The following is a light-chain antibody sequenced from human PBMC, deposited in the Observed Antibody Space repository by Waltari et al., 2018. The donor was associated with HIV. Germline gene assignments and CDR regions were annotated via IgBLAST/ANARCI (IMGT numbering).Light chain of an antibody. J-gene: IGLJ2*01. CDR2: EVS. CDR3: SSYTTSSVV. Sequence: QSALTQPASVSGSPGQSIPISCTGTSSDVGDYNHVSWYQQRPGTAPKLMIYEVSTRPSGVSNRFSGSKSGNTASLTISGLQAEDEADYYCSSYTTSSVVFGGGTKLTVL. V-gene: IGLV2-14*01. CDR1: SSDVGDYNH.